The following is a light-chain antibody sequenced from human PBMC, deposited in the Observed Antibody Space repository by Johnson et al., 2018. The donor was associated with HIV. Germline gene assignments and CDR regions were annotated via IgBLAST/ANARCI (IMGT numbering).Light chain of an antibody. CDR2: DNN. V-gene: IGLV1-51*01. CDR1: SSNIGNNY. Sequence: QSVLTQPPSVSAAPGQKVTISCSGSSSNIGNNYVSWYQQIPGTAPKLLIYDNNKRPSGIPDRFSGSKSGTSATLGITGLQTGDEADYYCGTWDSSLSALVFGTGTKVTVL. CDR3: GTWDSSLSALV. J-gene: IGLJ1*01.